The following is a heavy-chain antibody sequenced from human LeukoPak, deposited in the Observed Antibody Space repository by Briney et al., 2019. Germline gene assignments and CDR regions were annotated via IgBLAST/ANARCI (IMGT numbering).Heavy chain of an antibody. CDR1: GFTFSSYW. V-gene: IGHV3-7*03. D-gene: IGHD3-10*01. CDR3: ARDQYGSGSYYKPFDY. Sequence: PGGSLRLSCAASGFTFSSYWMSWVRQAPGKGLEWVANIKQDGSEKNYVDSVKGRFTISRDNAKKSLYLQMNSLRAEDTAVYYCARDQYGSGSYYKPFDYWGQGTLVTVSS. CDR2: IKQDGSEK. J-gene: IGHJ4*02.